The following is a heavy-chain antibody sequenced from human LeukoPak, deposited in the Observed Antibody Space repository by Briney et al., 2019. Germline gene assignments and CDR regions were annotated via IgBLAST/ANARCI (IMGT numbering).Heavy chain of an antibody. V-gene: IGHV3-23*01. CDR3: AKVETGGNPDYYFDY. CDR2: ISGTGGST. CDR1: GFTFSSYA. J-gene: IGHJ4*02. D-gene: IGHD4-23*01. Sequence: GGSLRLSCAASGFTFSSYAMSWVRQAPGKGLEWVSAISGTGGSTYYADSVKGRFTISRDNSKNTLYLQVNSLRAEDTAVYYCAKVETGGNPDYYFDYWGQGTLVTVSS.